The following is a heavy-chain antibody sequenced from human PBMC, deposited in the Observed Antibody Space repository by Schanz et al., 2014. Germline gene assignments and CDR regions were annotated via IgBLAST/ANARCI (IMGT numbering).Heavy chain of an antibody. CDR2: INAHTGNT. CDR1: GYIFGSHG. J-gene: IGHJ3*02. V-gene: IGHV1-18*01. CDR3: ARVHIATYHYNSPGAFDI. Sequence: QLMQSGSEVRKRGASVKVSCKASGYIFGSHGMTWVRQAPGQGPELMGWINAHTGNTQYAQKFQGRVNMTRDTVTTTVHLELTRLRTDDTAIYYCARVHIATYHYNSPGAFDIWGQGTRVTVPS. D-gene: IGHD3-10*01.